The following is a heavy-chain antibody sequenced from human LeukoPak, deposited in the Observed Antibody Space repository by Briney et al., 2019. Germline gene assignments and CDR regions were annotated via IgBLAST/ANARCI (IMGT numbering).Heavy chain of an antibody. D-gene: IGHD3-9*01. CDR3: ARARYSDY. CDR1: GFTFSNAW. V-gene: IGHV3-7*01. Sequence: RAGGSLRLSCAASGFTFSNAWMSWVRQAPGKGLEWVANIKQDGSEKYYVDSVKGRFTISRDNAKKSLYLQMNSLRAEDTAVYYCARARYSDYWGQGTLVTVSS. J-gene: IGHJ4*02. CDR2: IKQDGSEK.